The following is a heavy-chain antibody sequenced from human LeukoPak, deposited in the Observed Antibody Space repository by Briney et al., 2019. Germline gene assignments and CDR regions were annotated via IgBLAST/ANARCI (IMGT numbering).Heavy chain of an antibody. J-gene: IGHJ4*02. CDR2: IYYSGST. Sequence: SETLSLTCTVSGGSISSYYWSWIRQPPGKGLEWIGYIYYSGSTNYNPSLKSRVTISVDTSKNQFSLKLSSVTAADTAVYYCARDPSGYQYYFDYWGQGTLVTVSS. CDR3: ARDPSGYQYYFDY. D-gene: IGHD3-22*01. V-gene: IGHV4-59*01. CDR1: GGSISSYY.